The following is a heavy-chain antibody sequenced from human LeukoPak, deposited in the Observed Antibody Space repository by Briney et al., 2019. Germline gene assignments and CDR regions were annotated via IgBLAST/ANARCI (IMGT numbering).Heavy chain of an antibody. Sequence: SVKVSCKASGDTFNNYTITWLRQAPGQGLEWMGRIIPIFDITNYAQNFQGRVTIIADKSTSAVYMVLSRLRPEDTAVYYCARESTYSVVVDSYAFDVWGQGTLVTVSS. CDR1: GDTFNNYT. V-gene: IGHV1-69*04. CDR2: IIPIFDIT. CDR3: ARESTYSVVVDSYAFDV. J-gene: IGHJ3*01. D-gene: IGHD2-21*01.